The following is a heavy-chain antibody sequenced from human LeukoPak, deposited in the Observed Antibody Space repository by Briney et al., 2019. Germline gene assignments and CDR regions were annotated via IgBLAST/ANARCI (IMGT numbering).Heavy chain of an antibody. CDR1: EFTFSTYV. Sequence: GGSLRLSCAASEFTFSTYVMNWVRQAPGKGLEWVSSISSSSSYIYYADSVKGRFTISRDNAKNSLYLQMNSLRAEDTAVYYCASRNDILTGYYDYWGQGTLVTVSS. J-gene: IGHJ4*02. CDR2: ISSSSSYI. V-gene: IGHV3-21*01. D-gene: IGHD3-9*01. CDR3: ASRNDILTGYYDY.